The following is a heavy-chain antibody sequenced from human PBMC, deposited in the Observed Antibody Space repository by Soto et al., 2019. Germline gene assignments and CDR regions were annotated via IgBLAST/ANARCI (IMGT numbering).Heavy chain of an antibody. CDR3: TTDLWRRAVVVGSTGYFNP. CDR1: GFTFSDAW. J-gene: IGHJ5*02. D-gene: IGHD2-15*01. V-gene: IGHV3-15*01. Sequence: GSRRLSCAASGFTFSDAWMSWVRQAPGKGLDWVGRIKSKSDGGTTEYAAPVRGRFTISRDDSKNTLYLQMNSLKTEDTAVYYCTTDLWRRAVVVGSTGYFNPWGQGTPVTVSS. CDR2: IKSKSDGGTT.